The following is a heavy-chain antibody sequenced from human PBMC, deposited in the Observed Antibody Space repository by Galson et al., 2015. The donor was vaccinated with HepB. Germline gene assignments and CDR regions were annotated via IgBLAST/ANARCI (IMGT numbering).Heavy chain of an antibody. V-gene: IGHV3-30*03. Sequence: SLRLSCAASGFTFSSYGMHWVRQAPGKGLEWVAVISYDGGNKYYADSVKGRFTISRDNSKDTLYLQMNSLRAEDTAVYYCAPSSGYSGYWGQGTLVTVSS. CDR2: ISYDGGNK. J-gene: IGHJ4*02. CDR3: APSSGYSGY. CDR1: GFTFSSYG. D-gene: IGHD3-22*01.